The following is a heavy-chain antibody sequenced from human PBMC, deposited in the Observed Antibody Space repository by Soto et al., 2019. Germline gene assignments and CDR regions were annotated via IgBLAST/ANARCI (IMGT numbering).Heavy chain of an antibody. J-gene: IGHJ5*02. Sequence: QIQLVQSAAEVKKPGASVKVSCKTSGYTFVSYGISWVRQAPGQGLEWMGWISPYNGNTKFAQRFPGRVPLTTDTSTDTVYIDLESLKSDDTAVYSGVSYQQIFNSSGHYDHWGQGTLITVSS. CDR3: VSYQQIFNSSGHYDH. CDR2: ISPYNGNT. CDR1: GYTFVSYG. D-gene: IGHD3-22*01. V-gene: IGHV1-18*04.